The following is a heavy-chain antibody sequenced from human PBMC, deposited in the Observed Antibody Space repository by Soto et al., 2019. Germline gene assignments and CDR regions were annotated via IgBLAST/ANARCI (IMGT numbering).Heavy chain of an antibody. CDR2: IIPLLGIT. V-gene: IGHV1-69*01. D-gene: IGHD1-20*01. J-gene: IGHJ1*01. Sequence: QAQLMQSGAEVKKPGSSVKVSCKASGGTFSGYAINWVRQAPGQGLEWMGGIIPLLGITDYGQKFQGRITVAGDESTCTAYMDLRGLRSEDTAVYYCASDPRSITGTTSSEDFQHWGQGTLVSVSS. CDR3: ASDPRSITGTTSSEDFQH. CDR1: GGTFSGYA.